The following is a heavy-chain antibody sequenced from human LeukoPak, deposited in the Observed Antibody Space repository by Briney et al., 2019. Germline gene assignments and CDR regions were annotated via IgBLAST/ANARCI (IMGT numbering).Heavy chain of an antibody. V-gene: IGHV1-2*02. CDR2: INPTSGAT. D-gene: IGHD3-10*01. CDR3: ARQGGEYPFDH. J-gene: IGHJ4*02. CDR1: GYTFTDFY. Sequence: DSVKVSCKASGYTFTDFYMHWVRQAPGQGLEWMGWINPTSGATKYAQKFQGRVTMTRGTSISTAYMELSSLRSDDTAVYYCARQGGEYPFDHWGQGTLVTVSS.